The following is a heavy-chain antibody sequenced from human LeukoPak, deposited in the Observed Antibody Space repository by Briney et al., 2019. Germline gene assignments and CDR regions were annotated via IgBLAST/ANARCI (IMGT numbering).Heavy chain of an antibody. CDR2: ISWDGGST. Sequence: GGSLRLSCAASGFTFDDYAMHWVRQAPGKGLEWVSLISWDGGSTYYADSVKGRFTISRDNSKNSLYLQMNSLRAEDTALYYCAKDGAVTTEYYFDYWGQGTLVTASS. CDR3: AKDGAVTTEYYFDY. V-gene: IGHV3-43D*04. D-gene: IGHD4-17*01. J-gene: IGHJ4*02. CDR1: GFTFDDYA.